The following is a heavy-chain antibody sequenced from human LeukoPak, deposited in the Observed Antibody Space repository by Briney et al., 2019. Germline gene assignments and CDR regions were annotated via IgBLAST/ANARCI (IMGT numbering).Heavy chain of an antibody. CDR2: IYYSGST. CDR1: GGSISSYY. CDR3: ARVVGATTNGRFDP. V-gene: IGHV4-59*01. J-gene: IGHJ5*02. Sequence: SETLSLTCTVSGGSISSYYWSWVRQPPGKGLEWIGYIYYSGSTNYNPSLKSRVTISVDTSKNQFSLKLSSVTAADTAVYYCARVVGATTNGRFDPWGQGTLVTVSS. D-gene: IGHD1-26*01.